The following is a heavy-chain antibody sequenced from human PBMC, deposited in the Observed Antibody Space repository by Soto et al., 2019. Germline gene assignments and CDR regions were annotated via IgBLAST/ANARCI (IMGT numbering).Heavy chain of an antibody. CDR1: GYTFTGYY. CDR3: AVGYCSSTSCSSPFDY. D-gene: IGHD2-2*01. J-gene: IGHJ4*02. Sequence: ASVKVSCKASGYTFTGYYMHWVRQAPGQGLEWMGWINPNSGGTNYAQKFQGWVTMTRDTSISTAYMELSRLRSDDTAVYYCAVGYCSSTSCSSPFDYWGQGTLVTVSS. V-gene: IGHV1-2*04. CDR2: INPNSGGT.